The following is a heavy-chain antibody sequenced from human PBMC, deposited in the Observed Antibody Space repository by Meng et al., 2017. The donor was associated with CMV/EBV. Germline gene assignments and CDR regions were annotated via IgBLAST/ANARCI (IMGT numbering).Heavy chain of an antibody. Sequence: QSTLQAAGPALVIHTQSLALNCTFSALALSTSGVGVGWIRQPPGKALEWLALIYWDDDKRYSPSLKSRLTITKDTSKNQVVLTMTNMDPVDTATYYCAHRGRIAAAGTDWFDPWGQGTLVTVSS. V-gene: IGHV2-5*02. CDR1: ALALSTSGVG. CDR2: IYWDDDK. D-gene: IGHD6-13*01. J-gene: IGHJ5*02. CDR3: AHRGRIAAAGTDWFDP.